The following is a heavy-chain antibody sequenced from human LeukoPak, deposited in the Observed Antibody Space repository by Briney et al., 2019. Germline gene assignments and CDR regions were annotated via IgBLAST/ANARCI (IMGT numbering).Heavy chain of an antibody. J-gene: IGHJ4*02. CDR2: INHSGST. Sequence: PSETLSLTCAVYGGSFSGYYWSWIRQPPGKGLEWIGEINHSGSTNYNPSPKSRVTISVDTSKNQFSLKLSSVTAADTAVYYCARGIAARLYLADYWGQGTLVTVSS. CDR3: ARGIAARLYLADY. D-gene: IGHD6-6*01. CDR1: GGSFSGYY. V-gene: IGHV4-34*01.